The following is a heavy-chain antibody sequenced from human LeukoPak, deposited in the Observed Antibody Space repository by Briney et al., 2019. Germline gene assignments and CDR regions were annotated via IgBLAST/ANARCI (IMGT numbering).Heavy chain of an antibody. Sequence: ASVRVSCAASGYTFTSYDINCVRHAPGQGREWRGWRKPNRGNTGYAQKFQGRVTMTRNTSISTAYMELSSLRSEDTAVYYCARAKKGWLRLSYWYFDLWGRGTLVTVSS. V-gene: IGHV1-8*01. J-gene: IGHJ2*01. CDR3: ARAKKGWLRLSYWYFDL. CDR1: GYTFTSYD. CDR2: RKPNRGNT. D-gene: IGHD5-12*01.